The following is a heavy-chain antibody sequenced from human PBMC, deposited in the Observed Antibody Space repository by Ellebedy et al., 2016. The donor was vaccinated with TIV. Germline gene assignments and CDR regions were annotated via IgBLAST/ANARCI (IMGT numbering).Heavy chain of an antibody. Sequence: GESLKISCAASGFTSNTFDMHWVRQATGKGLEWVSAISPTGDTFYSGSVRGRFTISRETAKNSFYLQMNSLRDGDTAVYYCARDREGCFDIWGQGTMVTVSS. CDR2: ISPTGDT. J-gene: IGHJ3*02. CDR3: ARDREGCFDI. V-gene: IGHV3-13*01. CDR1: GFTSNTFD.